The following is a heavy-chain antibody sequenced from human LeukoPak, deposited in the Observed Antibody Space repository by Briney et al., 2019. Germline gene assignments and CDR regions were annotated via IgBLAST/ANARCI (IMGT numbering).Heavy chain of an antibody. Sequence: GGSLRLSCAASGFTFSSYSMNWVRQAPGKGLEWVSYISSSSSYIYYADSVKGRFTISRDNAKNSLYLQMNSLRAEDTALYCCVSVPAAMAYWGQGTLVTVSS. V-gene: IGHV3-21*01. CDR2: ISSSSSYI. D-gene: IGHD2-2*01. CDR1: GFTFSSYS. CDR3: VSVPAAMAY. J-gene: IGHJ4*02.